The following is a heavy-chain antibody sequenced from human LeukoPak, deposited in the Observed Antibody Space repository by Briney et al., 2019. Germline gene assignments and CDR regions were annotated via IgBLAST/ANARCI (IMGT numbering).Heavy chain of an antibody. V-gene: IGHV1-69*06. CDR3: ARENDVLAGTVNYGMDV. CDR2: IIPIFGKA. D-gene: IGHD6-19*01. J-gene: IGHJ6*04. Sequence: ASVTVSCKASGGTFSSYAISWVRQAPGQGVEWMGGIIPIFGKANYAQKFQDRVTITADKSTSTAYMELSSLRSQDTAVYYRARENDVLAGTVNYGMDVWGKGTTVTVSS. CDR1: GGTFSSYA.